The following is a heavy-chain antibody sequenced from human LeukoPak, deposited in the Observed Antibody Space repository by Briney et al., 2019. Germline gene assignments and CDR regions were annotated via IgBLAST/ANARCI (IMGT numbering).Heavy chain of an antibody. CDR1: GGSISSYY. J-gene: IGHJ4*02. D-gene: IGHD6-19*01. CDR2: IYYSGST. Sequence: SETLSLTCTVSGGSISSYYWSWIRQPPGKGLEWIGYIYYSGSTNYNPSLKSRVTISVDTSKNQFSLKLSSVTAADTAVYYCARGRDTSYSSVDYWGQGTLVTVSS. V-gene: IGHV4-59*01. CDR3: ARGRDTSYSSVDY.